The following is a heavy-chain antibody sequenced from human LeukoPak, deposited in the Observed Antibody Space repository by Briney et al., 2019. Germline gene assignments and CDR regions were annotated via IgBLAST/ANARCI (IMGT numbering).Heavy chain of an antibody. V-gene: IGHV1-2*02. D-gene: IGHD2-21*02. CDR1: GYTFTGYY. Sequence: GASVKVSCKASGYTFTGYYMHWVRQAPGQGLEWMGWINPNSGYTHYAQKVQGRVTMTTDTSTSTAYMELRSLRSDDTAVYYCARMTYCGGDCPVDYWGQGTLVTVSS. CDR3: ARMTYCGGDCPVDY. CDR2: INPNSGYT. J-gene: IGHJ4*02.